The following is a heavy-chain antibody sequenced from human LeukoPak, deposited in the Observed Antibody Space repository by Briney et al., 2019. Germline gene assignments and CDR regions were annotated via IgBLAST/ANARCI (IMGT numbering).Heavy chain of an antibody. J-gene: IGHJ5*02. Sequence: GGSLRLSCVVSGFTFSSYAMSWVRQAPGEGLEWVSVISGSGSRTYYGDSVKGRFTISRDNSKNTLYLQMNSLRAEDTAVYYCAKVYDFWSGYNWFDPWGQGTLVTVSS. CDR3: AKVYDFWSGYNWFDP. V-gene: IGHV3-23*01. CDR2: ISGSGSRT. CDR1: GFTFSSYA. D-gene: IGHD3-3*01.